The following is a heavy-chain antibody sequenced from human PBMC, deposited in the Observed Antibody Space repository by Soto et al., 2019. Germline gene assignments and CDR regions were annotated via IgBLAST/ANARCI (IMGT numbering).Heavy chain of an antibody. Sequence: ASVKVSCKASGYTFTGYYMHWVRQAPGQGLEWMGWINPNSGGTNYAQKFQGWVTMTRDTSIRTAYMELSRLRSDDTAVYYCARGGYYGSGSYPLYYYYGMDVWGQGPTVTVS. CDR2: INPNSGGT. CDR3: ARGGYYGSGSYPLYYYYGMDV. V-gene: IGHV1-2*04. D-gene: IGHD3-10*01. CDR1: GYTFTGYY. J-gene: IGHJ6*02.